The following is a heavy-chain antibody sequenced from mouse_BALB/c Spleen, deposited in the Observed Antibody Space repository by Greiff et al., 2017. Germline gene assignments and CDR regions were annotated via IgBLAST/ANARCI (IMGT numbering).Heavy chain of an antibody. CDR2: IWGDGST. CDR3: AINYDGSSYGAMDY. J-gene: IGHJ4*01. V-gene: IGHV2-3*01. CDR1: GFSLTSYG. Sequence: VKLLESGPGLVAPSQTLSITCTVSGFSLTSYGVSWVRQPPGKGLEWLGVIWGDGSTNYHSALISRLSISKDNSKSQVFLKLNSLQTDDTATYYGAINYDGSSYGAMDYWGQGTSVTVSS. D-gene: IGHD1-1*01.